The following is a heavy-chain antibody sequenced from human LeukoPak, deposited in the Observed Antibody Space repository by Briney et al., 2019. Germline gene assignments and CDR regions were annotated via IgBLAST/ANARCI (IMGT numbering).Heavy chain of an antibody. J-gene: IGHJ2*01. CDR1: GGSISSSSYY. V-gene: IGHV4-39*01. CDR2: KYFRASGPT. CDR3: AGHFGLGVGSRFFDL. Sequence: PSETLSLTCSVSGGSISSSSYYWGWVRQPPGKGLEWLGSKYFRASGPTDYNPSLKSRVSISLDTSRNLFSMKLTSVSAADTAVYYCAGHFGLGVGSRFFDLWGRGTLVTVSS. D-gene: IGHD3/OR15-3a*01.